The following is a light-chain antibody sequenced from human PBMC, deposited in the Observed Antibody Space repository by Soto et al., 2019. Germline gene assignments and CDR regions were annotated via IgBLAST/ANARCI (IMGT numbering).Light chain of an antibody. CDR2: AAS. CDR1: QSISLF. Sequence: DIQMTQSPSSLSASVGDTGTITCRASQSISLFLNWYQQKPGKAPKLLIYAASSLQSGVPSRFSGNGSGTDFTLTISSLQPEDFATYYCHQTDSIPETFGQGTKVEIK. CDR3: HQTDSIPET. J-gene: IGKJ1*01. V-gene: IGKV1-39*01.